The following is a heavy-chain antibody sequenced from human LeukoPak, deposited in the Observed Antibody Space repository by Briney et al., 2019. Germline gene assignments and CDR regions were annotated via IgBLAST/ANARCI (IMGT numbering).Heavy chain of an antibody. CDR1: GGSLSGYY. V-gene: IGHV4-34*01. CDR3: ARVGRYCSSTSCRSSYFDY. J-gene: IGHJ4*02. Sequence: SETLSLACAVYGGSLSGYYWSWIRQPPGKGLEWIGEINHSGSTNYNPSLKSRVTISVDTSKNQFSLKLSSVTAADTAVYYCARVGRYCSSTSCRSSYFDYWGQGTLVTVSS. D-gene: IGHD2-2*01. CDR2: INHSGST.